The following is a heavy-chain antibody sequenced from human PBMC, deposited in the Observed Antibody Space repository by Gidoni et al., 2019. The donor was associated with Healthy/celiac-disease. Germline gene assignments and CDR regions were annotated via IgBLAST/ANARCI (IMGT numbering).Heavy chain of an antibody. CDR3: ARDSGYCSSTSCYLGWEYYYYYGMDV. Sequence: QVQLVQSGAEVKKPGSSVKVSCKASGGTFSSYAISWVRQAPGQGLEWMGGIIPIFGTANYAQKFQGRVTITADKSTSTAYMELSSLRSEDTAVYYCARDSGYCSSTSCYLGWEYYYYYGMDVWGQGTTVTVSS. J-gene: IGHJ6*02. CDR2: IIPIFGTA. CDR1: GGTFSSYA. D-gene: IGHD2-2*01. V-gene: IGHV1-69*06.